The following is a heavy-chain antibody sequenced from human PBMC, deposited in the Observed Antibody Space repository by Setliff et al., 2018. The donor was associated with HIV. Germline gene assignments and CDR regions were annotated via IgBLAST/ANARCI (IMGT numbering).Heavy chain of an antibody. V-gene: IGHV3-72*01. CDR3: TRGRLLWSGSYYYYYMDV. Sequence: LSLSCAASGFTFSDHYMDWVRQAPGKGLEWVGRSRNKANSYTTEYAASVKGRFTISRDDSKNSLYLQMNSLKTEDTAVYYCTRGRLLWSGSYYYYYMDVWVKGTTVTVSS. D-gene: IGHD3-10*01. CDR2: SRNKANSYTT. CDR1: GFTFSDHY. J-gene: IGHJ6*03.